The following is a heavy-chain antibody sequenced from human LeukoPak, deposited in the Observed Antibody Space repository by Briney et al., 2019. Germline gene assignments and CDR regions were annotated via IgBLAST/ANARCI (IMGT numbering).Heavy chain of an antibody. Sequence: GGSLRLSCAASGFNVAAYAMYWVRQPPGKSLEWVSLISGDSDNKYSAASVKGRFAISRDNSKNSLYLQMNSLTTEDTALYYCAIAYESGSFYSAFAYWGQGALVTVSS. CDR3: AIAYESGSFYSAFAY. J-gene: IGHJ4*02. CDR2: ISGDSDNK. CDR1: GFNVAAYA. V-gene: IGHV3-43*02. D-gene: IGHD3-10*01.